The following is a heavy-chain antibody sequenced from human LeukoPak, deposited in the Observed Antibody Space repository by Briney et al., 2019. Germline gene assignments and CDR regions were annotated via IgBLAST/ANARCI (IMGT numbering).Heavy chain of an antibody. CDR2: ISGSGGST. V-gene: IGHV3-23*01. D-gene: IGHD3-10*01. Sequence: GGSLRLSCAASGFTFSSYAMSWVRQAPGKGLEWVSAISGSGGSTYYADSVKGRFTISRDNSKNTLYLQMNSLRAEDTAVYYCAKSFVLKGRQPDAFDIWGQGTMVTVSS. CDR1: GFTFSSYA. CDR3: AKSFVLKGRQPDAFDI. J-gene: IGHJ3*02.